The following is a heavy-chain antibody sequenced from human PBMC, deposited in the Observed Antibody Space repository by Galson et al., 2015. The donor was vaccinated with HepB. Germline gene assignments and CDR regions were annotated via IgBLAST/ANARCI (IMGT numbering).Heavy chain of an antibody. CDR2: ISSSSSYI. CDR1: GFTFSSYS. D-gene: IGHD6-19*01. Sequence: SLRLSCAASGFTFSSYSMNWVRQAPGKGLEWVSSISSSSSYIYYADSVKGRFTISRDNAKNSLYLQMNSLRAEDTAVYYCAREGAVAGIVYYYYYMDVWGKGTT. J-gene: IGHJ6*03. CDR3: AREGAVAGIVYYYYYMDV. V-gene: IGHV3-21*01.